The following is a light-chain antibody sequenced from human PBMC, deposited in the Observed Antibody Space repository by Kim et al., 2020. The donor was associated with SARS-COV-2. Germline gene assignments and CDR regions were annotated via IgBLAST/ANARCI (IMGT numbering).Light chain of an antibody. CDR1: QDIRGS. Sequence: DIQMTQSPSATSVSVGARVTISCRASQDIRGSLAWFQQKPGKVPKCLIYAASSLRDGVPSRFSGSGFRTDFTLTISSLHPDDFATYYCLQHNTYPQTFGQGTKLEI. CDR3: LQHNTYPQT. J-gene: IGKJ2*01. V-gene: IGKV1-17*03. CDR2: AAS.